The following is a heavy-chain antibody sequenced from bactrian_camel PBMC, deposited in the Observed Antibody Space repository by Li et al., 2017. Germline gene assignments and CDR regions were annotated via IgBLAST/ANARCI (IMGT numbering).Heavy chain of an antibody. CDR2: INSRGVST. CDR3: AARRGACGAEWWLFGY. D-gene: IGHD7*01. J-gene: IGHJ6*01. Sequence: DVQLVESGGGQVQPGGSLRLSCAASGITFSAYAMSWVRQAAGKGLEWVSAINSRGVSTFYADSVKGRFTISRDNARNTLYLQMNSLKPEDTAMYYCAARRGACGAEWWLFGYRGQGTQVTVS. V-gene: IGHV3S40*01. CDR1: GITFSAYA.